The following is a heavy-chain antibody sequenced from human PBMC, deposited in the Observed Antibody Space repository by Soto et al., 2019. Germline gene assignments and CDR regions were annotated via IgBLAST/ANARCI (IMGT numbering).Heavy chain of an antibody. CDR1: GGSFSGYY. CDR2: INHSGST. V-gene: IGHV4-34*01. D-gene: IGHD4-4*01. J-gene: IGHJ4*02. CDR3: ERYSNSYYFDY. Sequence: PSETLSLTCAVYGGSFSGYYWSWIRQPPGKGLEWIGEINHSGSTNYNPSLKSRVTISVDTSKNQFSLKLSSVTAADTAVYYCERYSNSYYFDYWGQGTLVTVSS.